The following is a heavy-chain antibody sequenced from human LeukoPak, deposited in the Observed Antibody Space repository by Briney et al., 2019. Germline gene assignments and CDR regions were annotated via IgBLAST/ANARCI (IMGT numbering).Heavy chain of an antibody. CDR2: INPSATT. Sequence: AETLSLTCAVYVACFSGYYWSWIRQPPGKGLNWFGEINPSATTNYNPSLKSRVSISVDSSKIQFSLKLSSVTAADTAVYYCARVPLVVPPYYYSYYMDVWGKGTTVTVSS. CDR1: VACFSGYY. D-gene: IGHD2-2*01. J-gene: IGHJ6*03. V-gene: IGHV4-34*01. CDR3: ARVPLVVPPYYYSYYMDV.